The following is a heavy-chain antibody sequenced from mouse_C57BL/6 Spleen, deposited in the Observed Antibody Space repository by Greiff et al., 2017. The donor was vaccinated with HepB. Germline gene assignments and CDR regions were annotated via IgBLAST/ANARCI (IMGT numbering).Heavy chain of an antibody. CDR3: ARGDYGSSYVRYFDV. V-gene: IGHV1-26*01. Sequence: EVQLQQSGPELVKPGASVKISCKASGYTFTDYYMNWVKQSHGKSLEWIGDINPNNGGTSYNQKFKGKATLTVVKSSSTAYMELRSLTSEDSAVYYCARGDYGSSYVRYFDVWGTGTTVTVSS. D-gene: IGHD1-1*01. CDR1: GYTFTDYY. J-gene: IGHJ1*03. CDR2: INPNNGGT.